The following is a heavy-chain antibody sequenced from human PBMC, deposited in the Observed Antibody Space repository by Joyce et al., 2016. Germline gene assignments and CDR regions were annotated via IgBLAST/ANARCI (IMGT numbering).Heavy chain of an antibody. CDR2: IIPLFGTP. V-gene: IGHV1-69*06. CDR3: ARELRAQRYFDTTHYYGMDV. Sequence: QVQLVQSGAEVKKPGSSVKVSCKASGYSFATYGINWVRQAPGQGLEWMGGIIPLFGTPNCAQIVQGRVTITADKSTSTVFMEISSLRSEDTAVYYCARELRAQRYFDTTHYYGMDVWGQGTTVTVSS. CDR1: GYSFATYG. J-gene: IGHJ6*02. D-gene: IGHD3-22*01.